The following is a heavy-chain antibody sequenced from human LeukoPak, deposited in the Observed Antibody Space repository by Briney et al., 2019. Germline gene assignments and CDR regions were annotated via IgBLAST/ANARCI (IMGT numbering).Heavy chain of an antibody. D-gene: IGHD3-16*01. J-gene: IGHJ6*02. CDR3: ARDLIMNGMDV. V-gene: IGHV4-31*03. CDR2: IYYSGST. Sequence: PSETLSLTCTVSGVSISSGGYYWSWIRQHPGKGLEWIGYIYYSGSTYYNPSLKSRVTISVDTSKNQFSLKLSSVTAADTAVYYCARDLIMNGMDVWGQGTTVTVSS. CDR1: GVSISSGGYY.